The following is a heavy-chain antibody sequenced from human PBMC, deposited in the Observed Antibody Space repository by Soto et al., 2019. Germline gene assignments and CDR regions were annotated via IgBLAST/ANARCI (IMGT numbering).Heavy chain of an antibody. J-gene: IGHJ6*02. CDR3: ATDLLARQANPPYYYYYGMDV. CDR1: GYTLTELS. Sequence: WASVKVSCKVSGYTLTELSMHWVRQAPGKGLEWMGGFDPEDGETIYAQKFQGRVTMTEDTSTDTAYMELSSLRSEDTAVYYCATDLLARQANPPYYYYYGMDVWGQGTTVTVSS. D-gene: IGHD2-21*01. V-gene: IGHV1-24*01. CDR2: FDPEDGET.